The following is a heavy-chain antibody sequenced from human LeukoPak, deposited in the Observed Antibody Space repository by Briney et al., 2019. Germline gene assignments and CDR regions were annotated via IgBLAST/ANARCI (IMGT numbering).Heavy chain of an antibody. Sequence: GGSLRLSCAASGFSFSSYGRHCVCQAPRKGLGWGAFIWFVGSNKYYADSVKGRFTISIDKSKNTLSMQMNSLRAEDTAVYYCAKDSRGYCSRTSSYWGSGYFDYWGQGTLVTVSS. CDR1: GFSFSSYG. CDR2: IWFVGSNK. V-gene: IGHV3-30*02. D-gene: IGHD2-2*01. CDR3: AKDSRGYCSRTSSYWGSGYFDY. J-gene: IGHJ4*02.